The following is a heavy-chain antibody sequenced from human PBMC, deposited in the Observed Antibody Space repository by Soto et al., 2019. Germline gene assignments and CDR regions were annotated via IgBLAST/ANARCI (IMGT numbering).Heavy chain of an antibody. CDR3: ASDYCSGGSCYSGRHHDAFDI. Sequence: ASVKVSCKASGYTFTGYYMHWVRQAPGQGLEWMGWINPNSGGTNYAQKFQGRVTMTRDTSISTAYMELSRLRSDDTAVYYCASDYCSGGSCYSGRHHDAFDIWGQGTMVTVSS. CDR2: INPNSGGT. J-gene: IGHJ3*02. V-gene: IGHV1-2*02. D-gene: IGHD2-15*01. CDR1: GYTFTGYY.